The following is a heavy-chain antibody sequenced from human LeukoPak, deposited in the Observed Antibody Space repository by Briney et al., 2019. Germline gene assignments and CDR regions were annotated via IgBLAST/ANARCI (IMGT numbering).Heavy chain of an antibody. J-gene: IGHJ4*02. D-gene: IGHD5-24*01. V-gene: IGHV4-59*01. CDR2: IYYSGST. CDR1: GGSISSYY. Sequence: SETLSLTCTVSGGSISSYYWSWIRQPPGKGLEWIGYIYYSGSTNYNPSLKSRVTISVDTSKSQFSLNLSSVTAADTAVYYCARGGMATFYWGQGTLVTVSS. CDR3: ARGGMATFY.